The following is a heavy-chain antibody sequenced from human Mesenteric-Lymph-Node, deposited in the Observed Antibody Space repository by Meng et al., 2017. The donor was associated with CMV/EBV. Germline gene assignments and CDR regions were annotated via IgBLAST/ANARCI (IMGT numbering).Heavy chain of an antibody. CDR3: ARSYGSGSSRFDP. D-gene: IGHD3-10*01. Sequence: GSLRLSCTVSGGSISSYYWSWIRQPPGKGLEWIGEIKHGGNTKYNPSLKSRVTMSLDTSKNQVSLKLTSMTAADPALYYCARSYGSGSSRFDPWGQGTQVTVSS. J-gene: IGHJ5*02. CDR1: GGSISSYY. V-gene: IGHV4-34*01. CDR2: IKHGGNT.